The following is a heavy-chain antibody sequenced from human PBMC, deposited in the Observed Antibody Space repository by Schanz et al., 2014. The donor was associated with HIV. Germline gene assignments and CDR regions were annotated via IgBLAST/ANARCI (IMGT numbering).Heavy chain of an antibody. CDR1: GFTFSSYG. CDR2: ISYDGSNK. V-gene: IGHV3-30*03. CDR3: ARAFSVGQLVRVVDS. Sequence: QVQLVESGGGVVQPGRSLRLSCAASGFTFSSYGMHWVRQAPGKGLEWVAVISYDGSNKYYADSVKGRFTISRDKSKNTLYLQMNSLRAEDTAVYYCARAFSVGQLVRVVDSWGQGTPVTVSS. D-gene: IGHD6-6*01. J-gene: IGHJ4*02.